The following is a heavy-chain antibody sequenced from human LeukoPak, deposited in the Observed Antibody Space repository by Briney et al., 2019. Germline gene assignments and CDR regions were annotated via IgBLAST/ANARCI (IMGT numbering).Heavy chain of an antibody. Sequence: PSETLSLTCTVSDGSISSSSYYWGWIRQPPGKGLEWIGSIYYSGSTYYNPSLKSRVTISVDTSKNQFSLKLSSVTAADTAVYYCARELYSGYEPDDYWGQGTLVTVSS. CDR1: DGSISSSSYY. CDR2: IYYSGST. V-gene: IGHV4-39*07. J-gene: IGHJ4*02. CDR3: ARELYSGYEPDDY. D-gene: IGHD5-12*01.